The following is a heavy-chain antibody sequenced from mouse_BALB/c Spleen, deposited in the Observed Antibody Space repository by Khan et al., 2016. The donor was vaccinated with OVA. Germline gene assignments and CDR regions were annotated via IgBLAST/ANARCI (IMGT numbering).Heavy chain of an antibody. V-gene: IGHV3-2*02. CDR2: ISSSGST. D-gene: IGHD2-3*01. CDR1: GYSITSDYA. J-gene: IGHJ4*01. CDR3: ARDGSRYNYAMDY. Sequence: EVQLQESGPGLVKPSQSLSLTCTVTGYSITSDYAWNWIRQFPGNKLEWMGYISSSGSTNYNPALKNRISITPDTSKNQFFLQLNSVTTEDTATYYCARDGSRYNYAMDYWGQGTSVTVSS.